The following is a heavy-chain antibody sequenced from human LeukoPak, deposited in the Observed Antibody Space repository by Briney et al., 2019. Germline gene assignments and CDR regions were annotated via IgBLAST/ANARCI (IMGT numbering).Heavy chain of an antibody. J-gene: IGHJ4*02. D-gene: IGHD5-18*01. CDR2: ISYSGST. V-gene: IGHV4-59*08. CDR3: AGHVGPGYSHGFDN. CDR1: GGSISRHY. Sequence: PSETLSLTCTVSGGSISRHYWSWIRQAPGKGLEWIGYISYSGSTNYNPSLKSRVTISVDTSKNQFSLKLSSVTAADTAVFYCAGHVGPGYSHGFDNWGQGTLVTVSS.